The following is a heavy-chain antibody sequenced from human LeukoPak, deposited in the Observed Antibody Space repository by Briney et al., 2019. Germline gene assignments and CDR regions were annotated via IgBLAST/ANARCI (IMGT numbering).Heavy chain of an antibody. D-gene: IGHD5-24*01. V-gene: IGHV3-74*01. CDR3: ARDGDAYNFDF. CDR2: IYRDGSNT. J-gene: IGHJ4*02. CDR1: GFTLSNKW. Sequence: SGGSLRLSCAAYGFTLSNKWMQWVGQVTGKGRVWGSCIYRDGSNTDYADSVKGRFIISRDNVKNTLYLHMNSLRADDTAVYYCARDGDAYNFDFWGQGALVTVSS.